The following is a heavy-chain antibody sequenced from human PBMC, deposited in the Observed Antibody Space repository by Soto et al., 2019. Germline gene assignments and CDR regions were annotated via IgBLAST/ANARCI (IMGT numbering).Heavy chain of an antibody. CDR2: ITWNSGNI. V-gene: IGHV3-9*01. CDR1: GFTFDDYA. J-gene: IGHJ4*01. D-gene: IGHD2-15*01. CDR3: VKDSYADFNRVLSTAEYFFDY. Sequence: EVQLVESGGGLVRPGRSLRLSCTASGFTFDDYAMHWVRQAPGRGLEWVSGITWNSGNIAYADSVKGRFTIARDDDNNSLYLQMNSLRPEDTALYYCVKDSYADFNRVLSTAEYFFDYWGHGTLVTVSS.